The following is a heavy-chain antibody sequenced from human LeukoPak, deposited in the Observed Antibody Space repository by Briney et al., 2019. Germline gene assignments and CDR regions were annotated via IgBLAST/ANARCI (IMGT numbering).Heavy chain of an antibody. CDR1: GGSFSGYY. V-gene: IGHV4-34*01. J-gene: IGHJ4*02. D-gene: IGHD1-26*01. CDR3: ARYRGSYSFDS. CDR2: INHSGST. Sequence: SETLSLTCAVYGGSFSGYYWSWIRQPPGKGLEWIGEINHSGSTNYNPSLKSRVTISVDTSKNQFSLKLSSVTAADTAVYYCARYRGSYSFDSWGQGTLVTVSS.